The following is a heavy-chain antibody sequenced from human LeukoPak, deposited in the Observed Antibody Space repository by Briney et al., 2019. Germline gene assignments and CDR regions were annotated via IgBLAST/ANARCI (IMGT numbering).Heavy chain of an antibody. CDR3: ARSAVAGAGFVIDY. V-gene: IGHV3-53*01. CDR2: IYSGGST. J-gene: IGHJ4*02. D-gene: IGHD6-19*01. Sequence: GGSLRLSCAASGFTVSSNYMSWVRQAPGKGLEWVSVIYSGGSTYYADSVKGRFTISRDSSKNTLYLQMNSLRAEDTAVYYCARSAVAGAGFVIDYWGQGTLVTVSS. CDR1: GFTVSSNY.